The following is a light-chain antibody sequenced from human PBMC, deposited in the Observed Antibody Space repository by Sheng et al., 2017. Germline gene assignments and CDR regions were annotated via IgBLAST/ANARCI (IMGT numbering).Light chain of an antibody. Sequence: EIVMTQSPATLSVSSGETATLSCRASQNINNNLAWYQQKPGQAPRLLVFGASTRATGIPARFSGSGSGTEFTLTITSLQSEDFAVYYCQQYNNWPPVTFGQGT. J-gene: IGKJ2*01. CDR2: GAS. CDR1: QNINNN. V-gene: IGKV3-15*01. CDR3: QQYNNWPPVT.